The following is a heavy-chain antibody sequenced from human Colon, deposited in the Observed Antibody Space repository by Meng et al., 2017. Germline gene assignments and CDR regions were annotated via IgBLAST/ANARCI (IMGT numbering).Heavy chain of an antibody. CDR1: GDSSSSGHG. D-gene: IGHD6-13*01. J-gene: IGHJ4*02. CDR3: ARKRTSPGTLGFDY. V-gene: IGHV4-4*02. CDR2: IYPSGRT. Sequence: AQPRESGPGRVNLSGTRSLTWLVSGDSSSSGHGWTWVRQPPGKGLEWIGEIYPSGRTSSNPSLQGRVTILLDKSKNQFSLELNSVTAADTAIYFCARKRTSPGTLGFDYWGQGTLVTVSS.